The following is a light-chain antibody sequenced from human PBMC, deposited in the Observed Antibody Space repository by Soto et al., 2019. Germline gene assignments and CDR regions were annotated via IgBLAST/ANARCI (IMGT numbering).Light chain of an antibody. CDR1: QSVGIN. J-gene: IGKJ3*01. CDR2: DIS. CDR3: QQRSNWPPLFT. Sequence: EIVLTQSPATLSLSPGQSATLSCRASQSVGINLGWYQQKPGQAPRLLIYDISKRATGIPARVSGSGSGTDLNLTISSLEPEDFAIYYCQQRSNWPPLFTFGPGTIVDI. V-gene: IGKV3-11*01.